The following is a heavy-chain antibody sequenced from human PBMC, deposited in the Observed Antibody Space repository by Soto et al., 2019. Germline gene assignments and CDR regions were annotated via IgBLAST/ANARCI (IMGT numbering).Heavy chain of an antibody. CDR1: GFTLDDYT. J-gene: IGHJ6*02. D-gene: IGHD3-22*01. CDR3: AKDTYYYDSSGYPRSGYGMDV. V-gene: IGHV3-43*01. CDR2: ISWDGGST. Sequence: PGGSLRLSCAASGFTLDDYTMHWVRQAPGKGLEWVSLISWDGGSTYYADSVKGRFTISRDNSKNSLYLQMNSLRTEDTALYYCAKDTYYYDSSGYPRSGYGMDVWGQGTTVTVSS.